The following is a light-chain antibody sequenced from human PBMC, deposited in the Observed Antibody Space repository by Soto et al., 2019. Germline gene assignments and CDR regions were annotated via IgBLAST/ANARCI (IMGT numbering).Light chain of an antibody. CDR1: SNDFGYYNL. CDR3: CSYAGSTTHYV. CDR2: EVN. J-gene: IGLJ1*01. V-gene: IGLV2-23*02. Sequence: ALTQPAAVSGSTGQSITISCTGTSNDFGYYNLVSWYQQHPGKAPKLIIYEVNKRPSGFSNRFSGSKSGNTASLTISGLQAEDEADYYCCSYAGSTTHYVFGTGTKVTVL.